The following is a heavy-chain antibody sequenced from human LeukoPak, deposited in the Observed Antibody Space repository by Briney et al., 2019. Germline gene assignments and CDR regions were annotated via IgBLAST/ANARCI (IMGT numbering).Heavy chain of an antibody. CDR1: GFTFSSYW. D-gene: IGHD2/OR15-2a*01. CDR2: VRPDGGVS. V-gene: IGHV3-74*01. Sequence: RRSLRLSCTAPGFTFSSYWMSWVRQAPGEGLGWVSRVRPDGGVSRYADSVQGQFTVSRENAKNTLYLQRNRLSAENTAVNYWARTYLLYVWGQGTLITV. J-gene: IGHJ4*01. CDR3: ARTYLLYV.